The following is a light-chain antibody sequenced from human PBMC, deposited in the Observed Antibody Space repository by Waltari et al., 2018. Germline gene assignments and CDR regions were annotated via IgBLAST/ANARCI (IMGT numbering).Light chain of an antibody. CDR3: LQHNTYPIT. CDR2: GSS. CDR1: QGIRDD. J-gene: IGKJ3*01. V-gene: IGKV1-17*01. Sequence: DIQMTQSPSSLSASVGDRVTITCRASQGIRDDLGWYQQKPGQPPKRLIYGSSNLQSWVPLRFSGSGSGTEFTLTISSLQPEDSAIYYCLQHNTYPITFGPGTKVEIK.